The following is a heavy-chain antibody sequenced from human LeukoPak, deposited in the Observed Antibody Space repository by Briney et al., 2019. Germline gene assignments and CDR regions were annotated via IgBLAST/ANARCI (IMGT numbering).Heavy chain of an antibody. CDR2: ISGSGGST. CDR1: GFTLSSYA. Sequence: GGSLRLSCAASGFTLSSYAMSWVRQAPGKGLEWVSAISGSGGSTYYADSVKGRFTISGDNSKNTLYLQMNSLRAEDTAVYYCAKDGRIAVVWSLFDYWGQGTLVTVSS. D-gene: IGHD6-19*01. CDR3: AKDGRIAVVWSLFDY. V-gene: IGHV3-23*01. J-gene: IGHJ4*02.